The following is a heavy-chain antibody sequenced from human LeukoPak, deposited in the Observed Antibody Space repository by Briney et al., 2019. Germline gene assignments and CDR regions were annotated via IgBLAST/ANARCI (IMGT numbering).Heavy chain of an antibody. V-gene: IGHV4-61*02. CDR1: AGSINSDDYY. Sequence: SETLSLTCTVSAGSINSDDYYWSWLRQPAGKGLEWIGRIYSPGTNYNYNPSLKSRVPISIDTSKNQFSLKLTSVTAGDTAVYYCARGIGTSYESSRDAFDIWGQGTMVTVSS. CDR3: ARGIGTSYESSRDAFDI. D-gene: IGHD3-22*01. J-gene: IGHJ3*02. CDR2: IYSPGTN.